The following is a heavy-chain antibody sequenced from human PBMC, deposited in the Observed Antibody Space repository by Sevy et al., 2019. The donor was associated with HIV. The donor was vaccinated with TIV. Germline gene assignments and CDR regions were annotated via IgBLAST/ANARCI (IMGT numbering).Heavy chain of an antibody. D-gene: IGHD2-2*02. V-gene: IGHV3-23*01. Sequence: GGSLRLSCVASGFTFSSFAMIWVRQAPGKGLEWVSAISGSGGSTYYADSAKGRFTISRDNSKNTLYLQMNSLGADDTAIYYCAKDKGYCSTTSCYIDYWGQGTLVTVSS. J-gene: IGHJ4*02. CDR3: AKDKGYCSTTSCYIDY. CDR2: ISGSGGST. CDR1: GFTFSSFA.